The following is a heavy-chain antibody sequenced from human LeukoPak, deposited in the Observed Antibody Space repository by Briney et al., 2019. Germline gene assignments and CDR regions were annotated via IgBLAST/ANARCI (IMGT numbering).Heavy chain of an antibody. CDR3: ARDSLDYYDTGGLDY. J-gene: IGHJ4*02. Sequence: SETLSLTCAVYGGSFNGYYWSWIRQPPGKGLEWIGRIYTSGSTNYNPSLKSRVTMSVDTSKNQFSLKLSSVTAADTAVYYCARDSLDYYDTGGLDYWGQGTLVTVSS. CDR2: IYTSGST. D-gene: IGHD3-22*01. V-gene: IGHV4-59*10. CDR1: GGSFNGYY.